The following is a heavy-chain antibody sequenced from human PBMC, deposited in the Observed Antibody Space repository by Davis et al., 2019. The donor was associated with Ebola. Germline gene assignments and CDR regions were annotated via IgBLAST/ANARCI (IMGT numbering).Heavy chain of an antibody. CDR2: TYYRSKWST. V-gene: IGHV6-1*01. D-gene: IGHD1-7*01. CDR3: ARRRAGTAPGLDS. Sequence: LRLSCAIPGDNVSSNTAAWNWIRQSPSRGLEWLGRTYYRSKWSTDYAVSVKSRITISPDTSKNQFSLQLNSVTPEDTAVYYCARRRAGTAPGLDSWGQGTLVTVSS. J-gene: IGHJ4*02. CDR1: GDNVSSNTAA.